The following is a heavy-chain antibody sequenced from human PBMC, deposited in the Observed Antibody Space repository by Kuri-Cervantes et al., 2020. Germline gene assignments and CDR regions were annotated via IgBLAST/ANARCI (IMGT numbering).Heavy chain of an antibody. CDR1: GGTFSSYA. Sequence: SVKVSCKASGGTFSSYAISWVRQAPGQGLEWMGGIIPIFGTANYAQKFQGRVTITADKSTSTAYMELSSQGSEDTAVYYCASIPSSSRDYGDYWGQGTLVTVSS. CDR2: IIPIFGTA. CDR3: ASIPSSSRDYGDY. V-gene: IGHV1-69*06. J-gene: IGHJ4*02.